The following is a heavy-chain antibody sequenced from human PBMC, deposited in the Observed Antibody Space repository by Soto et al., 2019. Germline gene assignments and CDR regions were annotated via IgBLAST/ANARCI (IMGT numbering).Heavy chain of an antibody. V-gene: IGHV4-34*01. D-gene: IGHD5-12*01. CDR1: GGSCSGCY. CDR2: INHSGST. Sequence: AETLSPTCAVYGGSCSGCYWSWVRQPPGKGLEWIGEINHSGSTNYNPSLKSRVTISVDTAKNQFSLKLSSVTAADTAVYYCARVRVRWLHNYGMDVWGQGTTVT. J-gene: IGHJ6*02. CDR3: ARVRVRWLHNYGMDV.